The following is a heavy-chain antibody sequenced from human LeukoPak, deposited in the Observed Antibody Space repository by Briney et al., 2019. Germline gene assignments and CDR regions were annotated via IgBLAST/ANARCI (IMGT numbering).Heavy chain of an antibody. CDR3: ARNPPDWSQNYYFDY. D-gene: IGHD1-1*01. CDR1: GGSISSSSYY. CDR2: IYYSGST. V-gene: IGHV4-39*01. J-gene: IGHJ4*02. Sequence: PSETLSLTCTVSGGSISSSSYYWGWIRQPPGKGLEWIGSIYYSGSTYYNPSLKSRVTISVDTSKNQFSLKLGSVTAADTAVYYCARNPPDWSQNYYFDYWGQGTLVTVSS.